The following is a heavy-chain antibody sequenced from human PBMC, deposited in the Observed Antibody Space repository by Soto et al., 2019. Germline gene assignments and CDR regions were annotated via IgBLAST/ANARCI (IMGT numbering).Heavy chain of an antibody. D-gene: IGHD2-2*01. CDR2: ISSSSSYT. Sequence: PGGSLRLSCAASGFTFSDYYMSWIRQAPGKGLEWVPYISSSSSYTNYADSVKGRFTISRDNAKNSLYLQMNSLRAEDTAVYYCARRHGFHYCSNTSCYGDWYFDLRRRGTLVTVSS. CDR3: ARRHGFHYCSNTSCYGDWYFDL. J-gene: IGHJ2*01. V-gene: IGHV3-11*06. CDR1: GFTFSDYY.